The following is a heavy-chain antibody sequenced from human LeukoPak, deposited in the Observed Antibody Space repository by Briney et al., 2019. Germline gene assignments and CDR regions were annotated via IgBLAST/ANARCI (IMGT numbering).Heavy chain of an antibody. CDR3: AGGRPIVGAIPVRFDY. CDR2: INHSGST. D-gene: IGHD1-26*01. Sequence: PSETLSLTCAVYGGSFSGYYWSWIRQPPGKGLEWIGEINHSGSTNYNPSLKSRVTISVDTSKNQFSLKLSSVTAADTAVYYCAGGRPIVGAIPVRFDYWGQGTLVTVSS. CDR1: GGSFSGYY. J-gene: IGHJ4*02. V-gene: IGHV4-34*01.